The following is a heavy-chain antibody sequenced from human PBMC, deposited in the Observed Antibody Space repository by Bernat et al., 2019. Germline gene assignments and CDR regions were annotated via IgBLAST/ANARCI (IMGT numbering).Heavy chain of an antibody. CDR1: GYTFTGYY. J-gene: IGHJ4*02. Sequence: QVQLVQSGAEVKKPGASVKVSCKASGYTFTGYYMHWVRQAPGQGLEWMGWINPNSGGTNYAQKFQGRVHRTRDTSTSPAYMELSRLRSDDTAVYYCARDHIRMVRGQLGYWGQGTLVTVSS. D-gene: IGHD3-10*01. CDR2: INPNSGGT. V-gene: IGHV1-2*02. CDR3: ARDHIRMVRGQLGY.